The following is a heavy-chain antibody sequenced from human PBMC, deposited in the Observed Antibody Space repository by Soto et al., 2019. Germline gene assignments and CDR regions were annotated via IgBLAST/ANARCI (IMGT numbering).Heavy chain of an antibody. CDR2: IYYSGST. J-gene: IGHJ6*02. D-gene: IGHD1-7*01. V-gene: IGHV4-61*01. CDR3: ARGETGTTGDYYYYGMDV. Sequence: QVQLQESRPGLVKPSETLSLTCTVSGGSVSSGSYYWSWIRQPPGKGLEWIGYIYYSGSTNYNPSLKSRVTISGDTSKNQFSLKLSTVTAADTAVYYCARGETGTTGDYYYYGMDVWGQGTTVTVSS. CDR1: GGSVSSGSYY.